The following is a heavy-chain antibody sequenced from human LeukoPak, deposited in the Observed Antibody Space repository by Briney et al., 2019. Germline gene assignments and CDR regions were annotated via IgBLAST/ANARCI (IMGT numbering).Heavy chain of an antibody. CDR2: IIPIFGTA. D-gene: IGHD3-3*01. J-gene: IGHJ4*02. V-gene: IGHV1-69*05. CDR1: GGTFSSYA. Sequence: ASVKVSCKASGGTFSSYAISWVRQAPGQGLEWMGGIIPIFGTANYAQKFQGRVTITTDESTSTAYMELSSLRSEDTAVYHCAASPPDFWSGYWVFDYWGQGTLVTVSS. CDR3: AASPPDFWSGYWVFDY.